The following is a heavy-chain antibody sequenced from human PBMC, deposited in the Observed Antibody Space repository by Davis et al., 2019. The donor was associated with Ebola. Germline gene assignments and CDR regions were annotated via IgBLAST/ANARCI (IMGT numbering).Heavy chain of an antibody. CDR2: ITVYNGNT. Sequence: ASVKVSCKTSGYTFSNSGISWVRQAPGQGLEWMGWITVYNGNTNYAQKFQGRATMTTDTSTSTAYMEVRSLRSDDTATYYCSTGQWLPFGDHWGQGTLVTVSS. V-gene: IGHV1-18*04. CDR1: GYTFSNSG. J-gene: IGHJ4*02. CDR3: STGQWLPFGDH. D-gene: IGHD6-19*01.